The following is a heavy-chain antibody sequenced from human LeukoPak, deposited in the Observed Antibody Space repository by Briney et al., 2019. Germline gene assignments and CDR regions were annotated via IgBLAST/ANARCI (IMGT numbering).Heavy chain of an antibody. CDR3: ARDGSPYDSSGYYYPY. CDR2: ISGYDANT. V-gene: IGHV1-18*01. D-gene: IGHD3-22*01. Sequence: ASVKVSCKASGYTFTSYGIIWVRLAPGQGLEWMGWISGYDANTNYAQKLQGRVTMTTDASTSTAYMELRSLRSDDTAVYYCARDGSPYDSSGYYYPYWGQGTLVTVSS. J-gene: IGHJ4*02. CDR1: GYTFTSYG.